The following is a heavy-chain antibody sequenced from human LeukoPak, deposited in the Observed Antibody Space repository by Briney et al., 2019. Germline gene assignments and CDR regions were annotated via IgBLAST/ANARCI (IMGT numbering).Heavy chain of an antibody. V-gene: IGHV4-59*01. CDR2: IYYSGST. Sequence: SETLSLTCTVSGGSISSYYWSWIRQPPGKGREWIGYIYYSGSTNYNPSLKSRVTISVDTSKNQFSLKLSSVTAADTAVYYCARVFGVTIFGVVSYMDVWGKGTTVTVSS. D-gene: IGHD3-3*01. J-gene: IGHJ6*03. CDR1: GGSISSYY. CDR3: ARVFGVTIFGVVSYMDV.